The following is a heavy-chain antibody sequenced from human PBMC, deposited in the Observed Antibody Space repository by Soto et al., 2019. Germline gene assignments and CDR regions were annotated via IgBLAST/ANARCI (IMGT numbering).Heavy chain of an antibody. J-gene: IGHJ4*02. CDR3: ATVPLYDYVRGGAD. Sequence: QVQLVQSGAEVKKPGASVKVSCKVSGYTLTELSMHWVRQAPGKGLEWMGGFDPEDGETIYAQKFQGRVTMTEDTSTEPAYMELNSLRSEETAVYYCATVPLYDYVRGGADWGQGTLVTVSS. CDR1: GYTLTELS. CDR2: FDPEDGET. V-gene: IGHV1-24*01. D-gene: IGHD3-16*01.